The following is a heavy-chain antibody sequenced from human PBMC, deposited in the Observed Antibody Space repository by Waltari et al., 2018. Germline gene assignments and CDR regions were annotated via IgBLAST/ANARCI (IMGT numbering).Heavy chain of an antibody. CDR2: ICPGDSDT. CDR1: GYSFTSYW. J-gene: IGHJ3*02. Sequence: EVQLVQSGAEVKKPGGSLKISCKCSGYSFTSYWIGRVHHMPGKGLEWIWIICPGDSDTRYRPSLQGQVTISADKSISTAYLQWSSLNASDTAMYYCARHVSVNGEIFLDAFDIWGQGTMVTVSS. D-gene: IGHD4-17*01. CDR3: ARHVSVNGEIFLDAFDI. V-gene: IGHV5-51*07.